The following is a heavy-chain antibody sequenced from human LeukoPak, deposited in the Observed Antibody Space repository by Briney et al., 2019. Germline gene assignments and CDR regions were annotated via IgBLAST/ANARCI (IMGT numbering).Heavy chain of an antibody. CDR2: MNPNSGNT. J-gene: IGHJ4*02. CDR1: GYTFTSYD. Sequence: ASVKVSCKASGYTFTSYDINWVRQATGQGLEWMGWMNPNSGNTGYAQKFQGRVTMTRNTSISTAYMELSSLRSEDTAVYYCARGYPYCDFWSGYYYFDYWGQGTLVTVSS. V-gene: IGHV1-8*01. D-gene: IGHD3-3*01. CDR3: ARGYPYCDFWSGYYYFDY.